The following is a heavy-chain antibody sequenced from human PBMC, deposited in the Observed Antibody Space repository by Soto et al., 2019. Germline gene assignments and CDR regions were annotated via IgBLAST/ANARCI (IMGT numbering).Heavy chain of an antibody. CDR2: ISYDGSNK. D-gene: IGHD3-10*01. CDR1: GFTFSSYG. Sequence: RGSLRLSCAASGFTFSSYGMHWVRQAPGKGLEWVAVISYDGSNKYYADSVKGRFTISRDNSKNTLYLQMNSLRAEDTAVYYFAKERRQGSNWFDPWGQGLLLTVSS. V-gene: IGHV3-30*18. J-gene: IGHJ5*02. CDR3: AKERRQGSNWFDP.